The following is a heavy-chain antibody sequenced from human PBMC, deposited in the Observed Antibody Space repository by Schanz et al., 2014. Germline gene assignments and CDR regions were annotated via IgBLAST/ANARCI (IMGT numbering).Heavy chain of an antibody. CDR1: GYTFTSYS. J-gene: IGHJ4*02. D-gene: IGHD4-17*01. CDR2: INVGNGNT. Sequence: QVQLVQSGAEVKKPGASVKVSCKASGYTFTSYSIHWVRQAPGQGLEWMGWINVGNGNTEYSQKFQGRVTITRDTLASTAYMEVSSLRSEDTAVYYCARGYGDSPTDFWGQGTLVTVSS. CDR3: ARGYGDSPTDF. V-gene: IGHV1-3*01.